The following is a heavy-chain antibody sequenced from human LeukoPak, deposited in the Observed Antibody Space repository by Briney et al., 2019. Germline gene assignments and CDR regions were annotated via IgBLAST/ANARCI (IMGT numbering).Heavy chain of an antibody. CDR2: IIPILGIA. CDR1: GGTFSSYA. CDR3: ARCQVVPAAIGMDV. Sequence: SVKVSCKASGGTFSSYAISWVRQAPGQGLGWMGRIIPILGIANYAQKFQGRVTITADKSTSTAYMELSSLRSEDTAVYYCARCQVVPAAIGMDVWGQGTTVTVSS. V-gene: IGHV1-69*04. J-gene: IGHJ6*02. D-gene: IGHD2-2*01.